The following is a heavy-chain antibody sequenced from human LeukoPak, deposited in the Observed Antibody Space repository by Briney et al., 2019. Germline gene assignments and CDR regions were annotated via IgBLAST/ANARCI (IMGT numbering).Heavy chain of an antibody. Sequence: SETLSLTCTVSGGSISSYYWSWIRQPLGKGLEWIGYIYYSGSTNYNPSLKSRVTISVVTSKNQFSLKLSSVTAADTAVYYCGRHLYGSGSSRGFDYWGQGTLVTVSS. J-gene: IGHJ4*02. CDR1: GGSISSYY. D-gene: IGHD3-10*01. V-gene: IGHV4-59*08. CDR2: IYYSGST. CDR3: GRHLYGSGSSRGFDY.